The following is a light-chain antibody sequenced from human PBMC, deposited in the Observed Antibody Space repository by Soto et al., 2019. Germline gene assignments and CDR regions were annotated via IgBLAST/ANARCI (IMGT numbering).Light chain of an antibody. V-gene: IGKV3-15*01. CDR3: QQYNTWPPLYT. Sequence: EIVMTQSPATLSVSPGERATLSCRASQSVSNKLAWYQQRPGQAPRLLIYDASTRATGIPARFSGSGSGTEFTLTISSLQSEDFAVYYCQQYNTWPPLYTFGQGTRLEIK. CDR2: DAS. J-gene: IGKJ2*01. CDR1: QSVSNK.